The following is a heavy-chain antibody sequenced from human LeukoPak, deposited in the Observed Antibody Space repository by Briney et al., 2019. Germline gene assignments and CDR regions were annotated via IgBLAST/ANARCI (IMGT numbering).Heavy chain of an antibody. CDR3: ARDHYYDGRGRFDP. CDR2: VYFDGGT. Sequence: SETLSLTCSVSGGSVTSGTYHWGWIRQPPGKGLEWIGSVYFDGGTHYKPSLQSRVTISVDTSKDQFSLRLSSVTAADTALYYCARDHYYDGRGRFDPWGQGTLVTVSS. D-gene: IGHD3-16*01. J-gene: IGHJ5*02. CDR1: GGSVTSGTYH. V-gene: IGHV4-39*07.